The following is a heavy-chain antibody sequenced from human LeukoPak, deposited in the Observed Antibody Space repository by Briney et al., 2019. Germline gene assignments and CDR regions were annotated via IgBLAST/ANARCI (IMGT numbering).Heavy chain of an antibody. CDR2: IIPIFGTA. CDR1: GGTFSSYA. CDR3: ARDLRSSSYYYDSSGSNKGTYFQH. Sequence: SVKVSCKASGGTFSSYAISWVRQAPGQGLEWMGGIIPIFGTANYAQKFQGRVTITTDESTSTAYMELSSLRSEDAAVYYCARDLRSSSYYYDSSGSNKGTYFQHWGQGTLVTVSS. J-gene: IGHJ1*01. V-gene: IGHV1-69*05. D-gene: IGHD3-22*01.